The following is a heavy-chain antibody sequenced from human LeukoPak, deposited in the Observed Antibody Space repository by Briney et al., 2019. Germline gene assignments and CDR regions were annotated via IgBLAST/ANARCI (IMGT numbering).Heavy chain of an antibody. D-gene: IGHD3-3*01. J-gene: IGHJ5*02. CDR2: MNPTSGNT. CDR1: VYTFTIYD. CDR3: ARGVLRFLELSNWFDP. Sequence: ASVNVSSKPSVYTFTIYDINWVRQATGQGLEWMGWMNPTSGNTGYAQKFQGRVTITRNTSISSAYMELSSLRSEDTAVYYCARGVLRFLELSNWFDPWGQGTLVTVSS. V-gene: IGHV1-8*03.